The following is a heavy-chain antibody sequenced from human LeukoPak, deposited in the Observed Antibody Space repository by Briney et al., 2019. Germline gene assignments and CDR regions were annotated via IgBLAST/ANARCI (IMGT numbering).Heavy chain of an antibody. J-gene: IGHJ4*02. CDR3: ARGGDY. CDR1: GGSFSGYY. CDR2: INHSGST. Sequence: SETLSLTCAVYGGSFSGYYWSWIRQPPGKGLEWTGEINHSGSTNYNPSLKSRVTISVDTSKNQFSLKLSSVTAADTAVYYCARGGDYWGQGTLVTVSS. V-gene: IGHV4-34*01.